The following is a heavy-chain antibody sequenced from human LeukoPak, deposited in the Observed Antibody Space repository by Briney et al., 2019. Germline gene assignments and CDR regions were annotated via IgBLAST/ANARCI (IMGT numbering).Heavy chain of an antibody. J-gene: IGHJ4*02. Sequence: KPSETLSLTCAVYGGSFSGYYWSWIRQPPGKGLEWIGEINHSGSTNYNPSLKSRVTISVDTSKNQFSLKLSSVTAADTAVYYCARHRIYIAARIFDYWGQGTLVTVSS. CDR3: ARHRIYIAARIFDY. CDR1: GGSFSGYY. CDR2: INHSGST. D-gene: IGHD6-6*01. V-gene: IGHV4-34*01.